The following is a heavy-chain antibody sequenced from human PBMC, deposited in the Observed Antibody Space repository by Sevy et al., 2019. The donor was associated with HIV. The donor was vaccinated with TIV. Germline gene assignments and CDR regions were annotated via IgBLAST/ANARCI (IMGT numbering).Heavy chain of an antibody. J-gene: IGHJ4*02. V-gene: IGHV3-21*01. D-gene: IGHD3-22*01. CDR2: INSISTYI. CDR3: ARAPDYYDSSGYYYQ. Sequence: GGSLRLSCAASGFTFSSYSMHWVRQAPGKGLEWVSSINSISTYIYSADSVKGRFTISRDNAKNSLYLQMNSLRAEDTAVYYCARAPDYYDSSGYYYQWGQGTLVTVSS. CDR1: GFTFSSYS.